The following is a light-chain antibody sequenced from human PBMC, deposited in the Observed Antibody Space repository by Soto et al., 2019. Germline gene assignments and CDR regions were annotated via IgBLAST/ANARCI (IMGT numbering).Light chain of an antibody. J-gene: IGLJ1*01. V-gene: IGLV2-8*01. Sequence: QSALTQPPSESGSPGQSVTICCTGTSSDVGGYKYVSWYQQHPGKAPKLMIFEVNKRPSGVPDRFSGSKSGNTASLTVSGLQAEDEADYYCSSYAGINNLGVFGTGTKVTVL. CDR1: SSDVGGYKY. CDR2: EVN. CDR3: SSYAGINNLGV.